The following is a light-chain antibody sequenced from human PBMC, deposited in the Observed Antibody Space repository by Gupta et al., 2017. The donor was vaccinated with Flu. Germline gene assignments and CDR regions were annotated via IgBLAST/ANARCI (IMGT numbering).Light chain of an antibody. CDR2: GAS. CDR3: KQGYSSLWT. V-gene: IGKV1-39*01. Sequence: DIQITQSHSPLSASVGDRVTNTCRASQNISAYLNWYQQKPGKAPNLLILGASRLGPGVPSRFSGSGSGTDFTLNIINLQPEDFVTYYCKQGYSSLWTFGQGTKVEV. J-gene: IGKJ1*01. CDR1: QNISAY.